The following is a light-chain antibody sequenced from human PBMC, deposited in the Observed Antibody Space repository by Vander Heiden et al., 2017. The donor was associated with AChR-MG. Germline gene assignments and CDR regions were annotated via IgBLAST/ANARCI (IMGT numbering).Light chain of an antibody. J-gene: IGLJ2*01. Sequence: HSALPPPPSLSAFPRPPLPIPSPGTTPYVGGYDYVSWYQQRPGKAPRLLIFEVTKRPSGISNRFSGSKSDNTAFLTIAGLQIEDEGDFYCASYTSGNTLVLFGGGTKLTVL. CDR2: EVT. V-gene: IGLV2-14*03. CDR1: TPYVGGYDY. CDR3: ASYTSGNTLVL.